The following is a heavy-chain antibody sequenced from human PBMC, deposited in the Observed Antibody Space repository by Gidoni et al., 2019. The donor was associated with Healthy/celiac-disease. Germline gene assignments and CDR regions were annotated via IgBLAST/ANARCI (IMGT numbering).Heavy chain of an antibody. J-gene: IGHJ6*02. Sequence: QVQLVQSGAEVKKPGASVKVSCKASGYTFTGHYMHWVRQAPGQGLEWMGWINPNSGGTNYAQKFQGWVTMTRDTSISTAYMELSRLRSDDTAVYYCARDLISGYDGTTYYYYGMDVWGQGTTVTVSS. CDR1: GYTFTGHY. V-gene: IGHV1-2*04. CDR2: INPNSGGT. CDR3: ARDLISGYDGTTYYYYGMDV. D-gene: IGHD5-12*01.